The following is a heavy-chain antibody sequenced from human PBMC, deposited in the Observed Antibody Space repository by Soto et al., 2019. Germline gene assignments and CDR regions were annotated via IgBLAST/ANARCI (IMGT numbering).Heavy chain of an antibody. CDR2: INHSGST. CDR3: ARGGGVATIRYYYYGMDV. CDR1: GGSISSGGYY. J-gene: IGHJ6*02. V-gene: IGHV4-39*07. Sequence: SETLSLTCTVSGGSISSGGYYWSWIRQPPGKGLEWIGEINHSGSTNYNPSLKSRVTISVDTSKNQFSLKLSSVTAADTAAYYCARGGGVATIRYYYYGMDVWGQGTTVTVSS. D-gene: IGHD5-12*01.